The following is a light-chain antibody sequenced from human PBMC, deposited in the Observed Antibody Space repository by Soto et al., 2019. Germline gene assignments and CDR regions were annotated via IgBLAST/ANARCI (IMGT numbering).Light chain of an antibody. CDR2: AAS. J-gene: IGKJ1*01. CDR3: MQPLQTPWT. V-gene: IGKV1-39*01. CDR1: QSISSY. Sequence: DIQMTQSPSSLSASVGDRVTITCRASQSISSYLNWYQQKPGKAPKLLIYAASSLQSGVPSRFSGSGSGTDFTLKISRVEAEDVGVYYCMQPLQTPWTFGQGTKVDIK.